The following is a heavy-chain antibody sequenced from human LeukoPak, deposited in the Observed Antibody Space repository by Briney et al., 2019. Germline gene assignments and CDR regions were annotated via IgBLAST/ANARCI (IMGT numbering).Heavy chain of an antibody. D-gene: IGHD2-21*01. CDR1: GITLSNYG. CDR3: AKRAVVIRVFLVGFHKEAYYFDS. J-gene: IGHJ4*02. CDR2: LSGSGGGT. V-gene: IGHV3-23*01. Sequence: PGGSLRLSCAVSGITLSNYGMSWVRQAPGKGLEWVAGLSGSGGGTNYADSVQGRFTISRDNPKNTLYLQMNSLRAEDTAVYFYAKRAVVIRVFLVGFHKEAYYFDSWGQGALVTVSS.